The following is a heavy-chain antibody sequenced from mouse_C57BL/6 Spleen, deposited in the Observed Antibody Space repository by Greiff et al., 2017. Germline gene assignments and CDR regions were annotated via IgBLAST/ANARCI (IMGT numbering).Heavy chain of an antibody. V-gene: IGHV1-55*01. D-gene: IGHD2-5*01. CDR2: IYPGSGST. J-gene: IGHJ4*01. CDR3: ARTYSNYEGYDYAMDY. Sequence: QVQLQQPGAELVKPGASVKMSCKASGYTFTSYWLTWVKQRPGQGLEWIGDIYPGSGSTNYNEKFKSKATLTVDTSSSTAYMQLSSLTSEDSAVYYCARTYSNYEGYDYAMDYWGQGTSVTVSS. CDR1: GYTFTSYW.